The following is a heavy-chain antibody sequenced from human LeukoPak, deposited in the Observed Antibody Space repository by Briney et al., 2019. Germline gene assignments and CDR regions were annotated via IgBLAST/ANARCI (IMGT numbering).Heavy chain of an antibody. D-gene: IGHD3-22*01. CDR3: APTYYYDSSGYYYGY. V-gene: IGHV3-74*01. J-gene: IGHJ4*02. CDR2: INSDGSST. Sequence: GGSLRLSCAASGFTFSSYWMHWVRQAPGKGLVWVSRINSDGSSTSYADSVKGRFTISRDNAKNTLYLQMNSLRAEDTAVYYCAPTYYYDSSGYYYGYWGQGTLVTVSS. CDR1: GFTFSSYW.